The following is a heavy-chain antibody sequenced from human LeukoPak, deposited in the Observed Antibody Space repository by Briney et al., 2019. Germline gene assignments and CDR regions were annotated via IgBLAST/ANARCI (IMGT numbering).Heavy chain of an antibody. CDR3: ARATYDFWSGFFYYYYMDV. J-gene: IGHJ6*03. D-gene: IGHD3-3*01. V-gene: IGHV4-30-4*08. CDR2: IYYSGST. Sequence: SETLSLTCTVSGGSISSGDYYWSWIRQPPGKGLEWIGYIYYSGSTYYNPSLKSRVTISVDTSKNQFSLKLSSVTAADTAVYYCARATYDFWSGFFYYYYMDVWGKGTMVTVSS. CDR1: GGSISSGDYY.